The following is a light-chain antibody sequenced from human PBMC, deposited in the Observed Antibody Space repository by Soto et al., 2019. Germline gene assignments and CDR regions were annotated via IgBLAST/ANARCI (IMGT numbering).Light chain of an antibody. V-gene: IGKV1-5*03. CDR3: QQYNRYWT. CDR2: QAS. Sequence: QMSQLPSSLSACGGGRVTGTCRASQSISSWLAWYQQKPGKAPTLLIYQASTLESGVPPSFRRSGSGTEFTLTITSLQPDDFATYYCQQYNRYWTFGQGTKVDIK. J-gene: IGKJ1*01. CDR1: QSISSW.